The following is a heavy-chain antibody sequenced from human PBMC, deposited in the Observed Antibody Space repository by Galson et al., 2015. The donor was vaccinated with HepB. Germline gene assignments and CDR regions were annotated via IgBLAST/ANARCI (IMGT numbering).Heavy chain of an antibody. D-gene: IGHD3-9*01. Sequence: SLRLSCAASGFTFSSYAMTWVRQAPGKGLEWVSAISANGGSTYYPDSVKGRFTISRDNSKNTLYLQMNSLRAEDTAIYYCAKRYQTGYSIYYSGMDVWGQGTTVTVSS. CDR3: AKRYQTGYSIYYSGMDV. CDR1: GFTFSSYA. J-gene: IGHJ6*02. V-gene: IGHV3-23*01. CDR2: ISANGGST.